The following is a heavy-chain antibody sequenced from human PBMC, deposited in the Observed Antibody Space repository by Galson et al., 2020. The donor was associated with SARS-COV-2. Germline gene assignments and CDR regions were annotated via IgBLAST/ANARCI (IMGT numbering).Heavy chain of an antibody. CDR3: ANGVEMATIHGWGYFQH. Sequence: SETLSLTCTVSGGSISSYYWSWIRQPPGKGLEWIGYIYYSGSTNYNPSLKSRVTISVDTSKNQFSLKLSSVTAADTAVYYCANGVEMATIHGWGYFQHWGQGTLVTVSS. V-gene: IGHV4-59*13. J-gene: IGHJ1*01. CDR2: IYYSGST. CDR1: GGSISSYY. D-gene: IGHD5-12*01.